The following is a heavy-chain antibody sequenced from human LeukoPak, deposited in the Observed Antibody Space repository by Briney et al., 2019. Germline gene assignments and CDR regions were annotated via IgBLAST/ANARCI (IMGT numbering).Heavy chain of an antibody. CDR2: IYYSGST. J-gene: IGHJ5*02. CDR1: GGSISSGDYY. V-gene: IGHV4-30-4*01. CDR3: ARGRPYDFWSGYSNWFDP. Sequence: PSETLSLTCTVSGGSISSGDYYWSWIRQPPGKGLEWIGYIYYSGSTYYNPSLKSRVTISVDTSKNQFSLKLSSVTAADTAVYYCARGRPYDFWSGYSNWFDPWGQGTLVTVSS. D-gene: IGHD3-3*01.